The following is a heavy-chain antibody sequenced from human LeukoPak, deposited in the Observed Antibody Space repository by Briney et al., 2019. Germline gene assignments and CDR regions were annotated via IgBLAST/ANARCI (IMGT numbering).Heavy chain of an antibody. Sequence: GGSLRLSCAASGFTFSSSAMSWVRQAPGKGLEWVSYISSSGSTIYYADSVKGRFTISRDNAKNSLYLQMNSLRAEDTAVYYCARMRRGGSYPDYWGQGTLVTVSS. CDR3: ARMRRGGSYPDY. CDR2: ISSSGSTI. D-gene: IGHD1-26*01. V-gene: IGHV3-48*04. CDR1: GFTFSSSA. J-gene: IGHJ4*02.